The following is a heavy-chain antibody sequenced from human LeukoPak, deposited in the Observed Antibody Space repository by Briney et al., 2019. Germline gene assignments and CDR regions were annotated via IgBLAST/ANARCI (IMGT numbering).Heavy chain of an antibody. CDR1: GGSISSSSYY. CDR2: IYYSGST. Sequence: PSETLSLTCTVSGGSISSSSYYWGWIRQPPGKGLEWIGNIYYSGSTYYNPSLKSRVTISVDTSKNQFSLKLSSVTATDTAVYYCARQVVVVPAAKGLYYDFWSGFPVYWFDPWGQGTLVTVSS. CDR3: ARQVVVVPAAKGLYYDFWSGFPVYWFDP. D-gene: IGHD2-2*01. V-gene: IGHV4-39*01. J-gene: IGHJ5*02.